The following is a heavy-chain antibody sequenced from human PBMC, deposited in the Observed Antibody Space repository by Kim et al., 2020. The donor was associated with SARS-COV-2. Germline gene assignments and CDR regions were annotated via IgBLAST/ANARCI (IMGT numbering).Heavy chain of an antibody. Sequence: ASVKVSCKASGYTFTDYYIHWVRQAPGQGLEWMGVVNPSGGSPDYAQKFQGRVSMTRDMSTKTVYMELSSLRSEDTAVYYCAVPFVVVTAGPFDYWGQGTLVTVSS. CDR2: VNPSGGSP. J-gene: IGHJ4*02. D-gene: IGHD2-21*02. V-gene: IGHV1-46*01. CDR3: AVPFVVVTAGPFDY. CDR1: GYTFTDYY.